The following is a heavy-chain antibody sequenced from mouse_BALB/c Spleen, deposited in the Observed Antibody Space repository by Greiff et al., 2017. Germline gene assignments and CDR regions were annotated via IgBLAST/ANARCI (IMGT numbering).Heavy chain of an antibody. CDR3: ARHDYYGSSRGMDY. Sequence: VESGGGLVKPGGSLKLSCAASGFAFSSYDMSWVRQTPEKRLDWVAYISSGGGSTYYPDTVKGRFTISRDNAKNTLYLQMSSLKSEDTAMYYCARHDYYGSSRGMDYWGQGTSVTVSS. CDR1: GFAFSSYD. D-gene: IGHD1-1*01. J-gene: IGHJ4*01. V-gene: IGHV5-12-1*01. CDR2: ISSGGGST.